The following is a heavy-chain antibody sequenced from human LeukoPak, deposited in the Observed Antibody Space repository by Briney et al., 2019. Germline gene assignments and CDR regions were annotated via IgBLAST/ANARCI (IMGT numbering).Heavy chain of an antibody. CDR1: GLTFSSYS. D-gene: IGHD1-14*01. CDR2: ISSSSSTI. CDR3: ARVGSAWHFDY. Sequence: GGSLRLSCAASGLTFSSYSMNWVRQAPGKGLEWVSYISSSSSTIYYADSVKGRFTISRDSAKNSLYLQMNSLRAEDTAVYYCARVGSAWHFDYWGQGTLVTVSS. V-gene: IGHV3-48*04. J-gene: IGHJ4*02.